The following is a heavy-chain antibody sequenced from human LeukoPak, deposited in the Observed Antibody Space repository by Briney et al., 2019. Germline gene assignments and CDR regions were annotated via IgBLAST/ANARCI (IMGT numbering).Heavy chain of an antibody. CDR1: GFTFSSYW. J-gene: IGHJ4*02. D-gene: IGHD3-3*01. CDR2: INSYGRST. CDR3: ARAMGFWSGYYYFDY. Sequence: GGSLTLSCAASGFTFSSYWMHWVRQAPGKGLVWVSRINSYGRSTSYADSVKGGFTIPRDNAKNTLYLQMNSLRAEDTAVYYCARAMGFWSGYYYFDYWGQGTLVTVSS. V-gene: IGHV3-74*01.